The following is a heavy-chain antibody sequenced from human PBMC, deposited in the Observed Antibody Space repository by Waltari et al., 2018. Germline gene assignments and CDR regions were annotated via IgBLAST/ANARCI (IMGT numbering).Heavy chain of an antibody. J-gene: IGHJ4*02. CDR3: TRALWLGELYDY. D-gene: IGHD3-10*01. CDR1: GFTFTRFL. CDR2: INRDGSST. V-gene: IGHV3-74*01. Sequence: EVQLDESGGGLVQPGGSLRLSCSASGFTFTRFLWNWVRQAPGEGLVWVARINRDGSSTTYADSVKGRFTISRDNAKNTVYLQMNSLRVEDTAVYYCTRALWLGELYDYWGQGTLVTVSS.